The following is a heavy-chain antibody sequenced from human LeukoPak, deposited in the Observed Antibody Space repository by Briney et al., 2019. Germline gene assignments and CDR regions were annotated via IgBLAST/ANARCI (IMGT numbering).Heavy chain of an antibody. V-gene: IGHV7-4-1*02. Sequence: ASVKVSCKASGYTFTNNAVIWVRQAPGQGLEWMGWIHTDTRNPTYARGFTGRFVFPLDTSVTTAYLQISSLKTEDTAVYYCARAGIGYCTDNTCSPDYWGQGTLVTVSS. D-gene: IGHD2-8*02. J-gene: IGHJ4*02. CDR2: IHTDTRNP. CDR1: GYTFTNNA. CDR3: ARAGIGYCTDNTCSPDY.